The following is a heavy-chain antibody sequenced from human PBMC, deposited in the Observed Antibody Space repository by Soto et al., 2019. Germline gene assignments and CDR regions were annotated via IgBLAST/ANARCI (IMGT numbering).Heavy chain of an antibody. Sequence: GGSLRLSCAASGFTFSSYSMNWVRQAPGKGLEWVSSISSSSSYIYYADSVKGRFTISRDNAKNSLYLQMNSLRAEDTAVYYCARDLSLERGYSYGHSPRPNYWGQGTLVTVSS. CDR1: GFTFSSYS. CDR2: ISSSSSYI. J-gene: IGHJ4*02. V-gene: IGHV3-21*01. D-gene: IGHD5-18*01. CDR3: ARDLSLERGYSYGHSPRPNY.